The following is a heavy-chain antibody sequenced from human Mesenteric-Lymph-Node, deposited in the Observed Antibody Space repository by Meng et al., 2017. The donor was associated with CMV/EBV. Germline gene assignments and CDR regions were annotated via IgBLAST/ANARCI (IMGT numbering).Heavy chain of an antibody. CDR3: AAAMTQPGAFDY. V-gene: IGHV4-34*01. Sequence: LTCAVYGGSLSGYYWSWIRQPPGKGLEWIGEINHSGSTNYNPSLKSRVTISVDTSKNQFSLKLSSVTAADTAVYYCAAAMTQPGAFDYWGQGTLVTVSS. CDR2: INHSGST. J-gene: IGHJ4*02. CDR1: GGSLSGYY. D-gene: IGHD2-2*01.